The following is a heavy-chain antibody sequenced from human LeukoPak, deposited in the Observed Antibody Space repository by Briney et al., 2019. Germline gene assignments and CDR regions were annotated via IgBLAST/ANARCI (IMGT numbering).Heavy chain of an antibody. J-gene: IGHJ6*03. CDR3: ARDLSSSWYGALYYYYMDV. Sequence: GASVKVSCKASGYTFTSYGISWVRQAPGQGLEWMGWISAYNGNTNYAQKLQGRVTMTTDTSTSTAYMELRSLRSDDTAVYYCARDLSSSWYGALYYYYMDVWGKRTTVTVSS. V-gene: IGHV1-18*01. CDR2: ISAYNGNT. D-gene: IGHD6-13*01. CDR1: GYTFTSYG.